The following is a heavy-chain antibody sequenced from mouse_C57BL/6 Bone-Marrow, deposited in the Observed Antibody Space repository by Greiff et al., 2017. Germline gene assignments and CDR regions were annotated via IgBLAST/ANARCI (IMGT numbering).Heavy chain of an antibody. Sequence: VQLQQPGTELVKPGASVKLSCKASGYSFTSYCMHWVKQRPGQGLEWIGNINPSNGGTNYNEKFKSKATLTVDKSSSTAYMQLSSLTSENSAVYYCARVGIYYGSSYAYWGQGTTLTVSS. V-gene: IGHV1-53*01. CDR1: GYSFTSYC. CDR2: INPSNGGT. CDR3: ARVGIYYGSSYAY. J-gene: IGHJ2*01. D-gene: IGHD1-1*01.